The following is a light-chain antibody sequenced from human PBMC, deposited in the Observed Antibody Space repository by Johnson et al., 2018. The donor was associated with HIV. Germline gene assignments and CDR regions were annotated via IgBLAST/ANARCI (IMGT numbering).Light chain of an antibody. V-gene: IGLV1-51*01. CDR1: TSNIGNND. CDR3: GTWDISLSVGYV. J-gene: IGLJ1*01. Sequence: QSILTQPPSVSAAPGQKVTFSCSGSTSNIGNNDVSWYRHLPGTAPKLLIYDNYKRPSGIPDRFSGSKSGTSATLGITGLQTGDEADYYCGTWDISLSVGYVFGTGTKVTVL. CDR2: DNY.